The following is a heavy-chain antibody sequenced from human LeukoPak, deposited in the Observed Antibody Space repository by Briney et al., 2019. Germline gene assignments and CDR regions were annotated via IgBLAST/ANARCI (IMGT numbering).Heavy chain of an antibody. CDR1: GGSISSYY. V-gene: IGHV4-59*08. J-gene: IGHJ6*02. CDR3: ARSGDSSGWANYYYYYYGMDV. CDR2: IYYSGST. D-gene: IGHD6-19*01. Sequence: PSETLSLTCTVSGGSISSYYWSWIRQPPGKGLEWIGYIYYSGSTNYNPSLKSRVTISVDTSKNQFSLKLSSVTAADTAVYYCARSGDSSGWANYYYYYYGMDVGGQGTTVTVSS.